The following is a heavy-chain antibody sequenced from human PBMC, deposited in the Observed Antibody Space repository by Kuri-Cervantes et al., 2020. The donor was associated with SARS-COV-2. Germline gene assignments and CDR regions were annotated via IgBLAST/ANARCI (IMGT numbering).Heavy chain of an antibody. J-gene: IGHJ6*03. D-gene: IGHD2-2*01. CDR1: GFTVSSNY. Sequence: GESLKISCAASGFTVSSNYMSWVRQAPGKGLEWVSVIYSCGSTYYADSVKGRFTISRDNSKNTLYLQMNSLRAEDTAVYYCARGEYCSSTSCYYYYYMDVWGKGTMVTVSS. CDR2: IYSCGST. V-gene: IGHV3-66*01. CDR3: ARGEYCSSTSCYYYYYMDV.